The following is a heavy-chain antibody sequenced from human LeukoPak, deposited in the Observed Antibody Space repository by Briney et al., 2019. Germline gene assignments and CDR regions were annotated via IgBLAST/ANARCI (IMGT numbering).Heavy chain of an antibody. CDR3: AELGITMIGGV. CDR1: GFTFTNYS. CDR2: ISSSSSTI. V-gene: IGHV3-48*04. D-gene: IGHD3-10*02. Sequence: PGGSLRLSCAASGFTFTNYSMNWVRQAPGKGLEWISYISSSSSTIYYADSVKRRFTISRDNAKNSLYLQMNSLRAEDTAVYYCAELGITMIGGVWGKGTTVTISS. J-gene: IGHJ6*04.